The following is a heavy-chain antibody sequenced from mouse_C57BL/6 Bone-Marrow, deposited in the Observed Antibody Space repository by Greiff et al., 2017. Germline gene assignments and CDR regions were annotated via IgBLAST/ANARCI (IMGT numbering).Heavy chain of an antibody. Sequence: EVKVVESGGGLVQSGRSLRLSCATSGFSFSDFYMEWVRQAPGKGLEWIAASRNKANDYTTEYSASVKGRFIVSRDTSQSILYLQMNALRAEDTAIYYCARDAYGNYGFYAMGYWGQGTSVTVSS. CDR1: GFSFSDFY. J-gene: IGHJ4*01. CDR3: ARDAYGNYGFYAMGY. CDR2: SRNKANDYTT. V-gene: IGHV7-1*01. D-gene: IGHD2-1*01.